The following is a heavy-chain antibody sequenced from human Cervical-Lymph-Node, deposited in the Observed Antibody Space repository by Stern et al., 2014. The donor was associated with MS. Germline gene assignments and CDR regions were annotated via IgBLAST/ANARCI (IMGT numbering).Heavy chain of an antibody. J-gene: IGHJ6*02. CDR3: ARDDPDYGDYEPYYYGLDV. V-gene: IGHV3-66*01. D-gene: IGHD4-17*01. CDR1: GFTVSSNS. CDR2: IYSAGST. Sequence: EVQLEESGGGLVQPGGSLRLSCAVSGFTVSSNSMSWVRQAPGEGLEWVSIIYSAGSTYYAESVKGRFTISRDNSKNTLYLQMNSLRAEDTAVYYCARDDPDYGDYEPYYYGLDVWGQGTTVIVSS.